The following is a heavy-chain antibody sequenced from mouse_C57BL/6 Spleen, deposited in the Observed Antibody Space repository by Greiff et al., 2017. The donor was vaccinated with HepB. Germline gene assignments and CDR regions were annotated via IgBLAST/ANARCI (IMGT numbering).Heavy chain of an antibody. D-gene: IGHD1-1*01. CDR1: GYAFTNYL. Sequence: QVQLQQSGAELVRPGTSVKVSCKASGYAFTNYLIEWVKQRPGQGLEWIGVINPGSGGTNYNEKFKGKATLTADKSSSTAYMQLSSLTSEDSAVYFCARDVVYGSSPYYYAMDYWGQGTSVTVSS. V-gene: IGHV1-54*01. CDR2: INPGSGGT. J-gene: IGHJ4*01. CDR3: ARDVVYGSSPYYYAMDY.